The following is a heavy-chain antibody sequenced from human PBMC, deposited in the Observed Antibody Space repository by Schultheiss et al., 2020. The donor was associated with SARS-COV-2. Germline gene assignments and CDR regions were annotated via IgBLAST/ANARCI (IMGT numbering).Heavy chain of an antibody. Sequence: SQTLSLTCSVPGGSLSRSSYYWGWVRQSPGKGLEWIGSVYTSGSTSHNPALRSRVAVSVDTSKNLLSLRLSSVTAADTAVYFCARHYTLGKSVTGPGTNYFDYWGQGTRVTVSS. J-gene: IGHJ4*02. D-gene: IGHD5-18*01. CDR2: VYTSGST. CDR1: GGSLSRSSYY. V-gene: IGHV4-39*01. CDR3: ARHYTLGKSVTGPGTNYFDY.